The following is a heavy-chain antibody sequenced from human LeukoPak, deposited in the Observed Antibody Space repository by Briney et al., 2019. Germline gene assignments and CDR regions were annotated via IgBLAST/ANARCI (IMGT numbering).Heavy chain of an antibody. J-gene: IGHJ4*02. CDR1: GGSISSYY. CDR2: IYTSGST. V-gene: IGHV4-4*07. D-gene: IGHD1-26*01. Sequence: SETLSLTCTVSGGSISSYYWSWIRQPAGKGLEWIGRIYTSGSTNYNPSLKSRVTMSVDTSENRLSLKLNSVTTADTALYYCARDQGGLYDYWGPGIVVTVSS. CDR3: ARDQGGLYDY.